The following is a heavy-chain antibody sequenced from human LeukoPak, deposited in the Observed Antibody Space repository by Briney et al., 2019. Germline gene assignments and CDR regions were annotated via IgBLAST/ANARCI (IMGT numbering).Heavy chain of an antibody. D-gene: IGHD2-21*02. CDR2: SSWNSGTI. Sequence: GGSLRLSCAASGFTFHDYDMHWVRQSPGKGLEWVSGSSWNSGTIDYADSVKGRFTFSRDNTKNSLYLQMNSLRAEDTALYYCAKSPGGGDWEYYFDYWGQGTLVTVSS. V-gene: IGHV3-9*01. CDR3: AKSPGGGDWEYYFDY. J-gene: IGHJ4*02. CDR1: GFTFHDYD.